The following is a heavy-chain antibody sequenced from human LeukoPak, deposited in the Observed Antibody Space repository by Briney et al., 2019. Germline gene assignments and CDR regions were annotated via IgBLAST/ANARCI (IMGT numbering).Heavy chain of an antibody. D-gene: IGHD5-24*01. V-gene: IGHV4-61*02. CDR3: ARDPPPAWTLATFSSHWYFDL. CDR1: GGSISSRNYY. CDR2: IYTSGST. J-gene: IGHJ2*01. Sequence: PSQTLSLTCTVSGGSISSRNYYWSWVRQPAGKRLEWIGLIYTSGSTSYNPSLKSRVTISIDTSKNQFSLRLRSVTAADTAIYYCARDPPPAWTLATFSSHWYFDLWGRGTLVTVSS.